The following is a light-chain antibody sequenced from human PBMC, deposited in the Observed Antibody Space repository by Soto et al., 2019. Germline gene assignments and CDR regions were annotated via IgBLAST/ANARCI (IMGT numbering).Light chain of an antibody. Sequence: QSVLTQPASVSWSPGQSIVISCTGSISDIGAYDYVSWYQQHPGKAPKLIIYEVSHRPSGISVRLSASKSGNTASLTITGLQAEDEADYYCSSYTTSNTPYVFGAGTKVTVL. CDR1: ISDIGAYDY. CDR2: EVS. V-gene: IGLV2-14*03. CDR3: SSYTTSNTPYV. J-gene: IGLJ1*01.